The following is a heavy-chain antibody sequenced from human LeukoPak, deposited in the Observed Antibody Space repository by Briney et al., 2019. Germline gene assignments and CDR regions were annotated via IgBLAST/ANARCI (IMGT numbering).Heavy chain of an antibody. CDR2: INLDGTET. J-gene: IGHJ4*02. CDR3: AKSLYYDSSGPNFDY. D-gene: IGHD3-22*01. Sequence: PGGSLRLSCTASGFTFRNNWMHWVRQAPGKGLIWVSRINLDGTETTYADSVKGRFTISRDNAKNTLYLQMNSLRAEDTALYYCAKSLYYDSSGPNFDYWGQGTLVTVSS. CDR1: GFTFRNNW. V-gene: IGHV3-74*01.